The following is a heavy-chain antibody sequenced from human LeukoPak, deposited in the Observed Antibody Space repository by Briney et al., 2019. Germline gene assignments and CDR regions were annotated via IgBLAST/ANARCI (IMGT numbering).Heavy chain of an antibody. Sequence: GGSLRLSCAASEFTFSNAWMSWVRQAPGKGLEWDGRIKSKTDGGTTDYAAPVKGRFAISRDDSKNTLYLQMNSLKTEDTAVYYCTTTAVADLGFHYWGQGTLVTVSS. V-gene: IGHV3-15*01. CDR2: IKSKTDGGTT. CDR1: EFTFSNAW. J-gene: IGHJ4*02. D-gene: IGHD6-19*01. CDR3: TTTAVADLGFHY.